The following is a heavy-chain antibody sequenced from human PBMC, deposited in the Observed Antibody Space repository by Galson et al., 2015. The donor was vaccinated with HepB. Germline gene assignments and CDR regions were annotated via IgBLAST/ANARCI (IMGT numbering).Heavy chain of an antibody. CDR3: ARFPGWADRTFDI. V-gene: IGHV1-2*04. Sequence: SVKVSCKASGYTFTDYFMHWVRQAPGQGLEWLGWINPNSGGTNYAQKFQGWVTMTRDTSISTAYIELSRLRSNDTAVYYCARFPGWADRTFDIWGQGTMVTVSS. CDR2: INPNSGGT. D-gene: IGHD1-14*01. CDR1: GYTFTDYF. J-gene: IGHJ3*02.